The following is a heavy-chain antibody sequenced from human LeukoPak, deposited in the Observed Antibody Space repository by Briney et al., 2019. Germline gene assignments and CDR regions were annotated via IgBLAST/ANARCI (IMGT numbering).Heavy chain of an antibody. V-gene: IGHV1-18*01. D-gene: IGHD3-9*01. Sequence: ASVKVSCKASGYTFTNYAFSWVRQAPGQGLECMGWISTYRANTNYAQKFQGRVTITTDESTSTAYMELSSLRSEDTAVYYCASPQGDILTGYYYWGQGTLVTVSS. CDR1: GYTFTNYA. CDR2: ISTYRANT. J-gene: IGHJ4*02. CDR3: ASPQGDILTGYYY.